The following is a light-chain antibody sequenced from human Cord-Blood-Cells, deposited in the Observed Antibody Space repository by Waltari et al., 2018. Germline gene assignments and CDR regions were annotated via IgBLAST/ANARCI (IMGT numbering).Light chain of an antibody. J-gene: IGKJ4*01. V-gene: IGKV3-20*01. CDR3: QQYGSSLALT. CDR2: GAS. CDR1: QSVSSSY. Sequence: EIVLTQSPGTLSLSPGERATLSCRASQSVSSSYLAWYQQKPGQAPRLLIDGASSRATGIPGRFSGSGSGTDFTLTISRLEPEDFAVYYCQQYGSSLALTCGGGTKVEIK.